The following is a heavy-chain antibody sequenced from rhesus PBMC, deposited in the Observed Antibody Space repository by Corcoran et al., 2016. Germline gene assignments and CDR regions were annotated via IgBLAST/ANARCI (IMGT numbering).Heavy chain of an antibody. D-gene: IGHD2-21*01. CDR1: GYSISSGYY. V-gene: IGHV4-122*02. Sequence: QVQLQESGPGLVKPSETLSLTCAVSGYSISSGYYWSWIRQPPGKGREWIGYITYSGSTSYNPSLKSRVTISRDTSKNQFSLKLSSVTAADTAVYYCAKYCTGSGCYSDAFDFWGQGLRVTVSS. J-gene: IGHJ3*01. CDR3: AKYCTGSGCYSDAFDF. CDR2: ITYSGST.